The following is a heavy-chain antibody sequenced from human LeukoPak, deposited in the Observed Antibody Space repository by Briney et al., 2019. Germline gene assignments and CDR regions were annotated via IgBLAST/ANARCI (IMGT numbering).Heavy chain of an antibody. CDR3: STEDKYCSSSTCGDS. CDR1: GYTFTSYG. CDR2: IIPNSGVT. Sequence: ASVKVSCKASGYTFTSYGISWVRQAPGQGLEWMGYIIPNSGVTTYAQKFQGRVAMTRDTSISAAYLDLSGLRSDDTAVYFCSTEDKYCSSSTCGDSWGQGTLATVSS. V-gene: IGHV1-2*02. J-gene: IGHJ4*02. D-gene: IGHD2-2*01.